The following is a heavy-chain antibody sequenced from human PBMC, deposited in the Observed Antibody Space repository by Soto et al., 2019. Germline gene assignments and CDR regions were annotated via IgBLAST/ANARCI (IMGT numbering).Heavy chain of an antibody. CDR2: IIPIFGTA. Sequence: QEQLVQSGAEVKKPGSSVKVSCKASGGIFSSYAISWVRQAPGQGLEWMGGIIPIFGTANYAQKFQGRVTITADESTNTAYMDLSSLKSEDKAIYYCARCGSGYVWFNEFWGQGTLVTVSS. D-gene: IGHD3-22*01. J-gene: IGHJ4*02. CDR1: GGIFSSYA. V-gene: IGHV1-69*01. CDR3: ARCGSGYVWFNEF.